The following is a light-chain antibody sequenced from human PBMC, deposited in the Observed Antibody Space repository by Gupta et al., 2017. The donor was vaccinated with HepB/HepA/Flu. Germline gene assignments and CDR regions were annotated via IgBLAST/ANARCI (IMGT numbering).Light chain of an antibody. V-gene: IGLV2-14*03. CDR3: SSYTRSGTYV. CDR2: DVN. J-gene: IGLJ1*01. CDR1: SSDFGRNNY. Sequence: QSALTQPASVSVSPGQSISISCTGTSSDFGRNNYISWYQQHPGKAPKLMIHDVNNRPSGVSDRFSGSRSGNTAALTSARLQAEDEADDYCSSYTRSGTYVFGAGTKVTVL.